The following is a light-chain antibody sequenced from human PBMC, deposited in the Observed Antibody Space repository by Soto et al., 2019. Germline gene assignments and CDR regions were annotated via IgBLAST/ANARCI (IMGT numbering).Light chain of an antibody. CDR3: RHYINSQWT. CDR1: QSVSSTY. V-gene: IGKV3-20*01. J-gene: IGKJ1*01. Sequence: EIVLTQSPGTLSLSPGERATLSCRPSQSVSSTYLDWYQQKPGQAPRLLIYAASSRATGILDRFSGGASATDFTLTISRLEPEDFAVYYCRHYINSQWTFGQGTKVEIK. CDR2: AAS.